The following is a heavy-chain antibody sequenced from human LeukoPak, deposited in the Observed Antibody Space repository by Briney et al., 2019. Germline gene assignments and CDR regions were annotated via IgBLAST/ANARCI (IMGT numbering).Heavy chain of an antibody. Sequence: PGGSLRLSCAASGFTFSSNAMTWVRLAPGKGLECVSAITGGGDTTYYADSVEGRFTISRDNSRNTLYLQMNSLRAEDTALYYCAKAFGSSGYYQLPIDFWGQGTLVTVSS. CDR3: AKAFGSSGYYQLPIDF. CDR1: GFTFSSNA. CDR2: ITGGGDTT. J-gene: IGHJ4*02. D-gene: IGHD3-22*01. V-gene: IGHV3-23*01.